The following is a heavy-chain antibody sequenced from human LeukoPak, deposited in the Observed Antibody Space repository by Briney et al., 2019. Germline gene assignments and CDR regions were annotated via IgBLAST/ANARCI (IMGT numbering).Heavy chain of an antibody. CDR2: IYYSGST. D-gene: IGHD5-18*01. V-gene: IGHV4-61*01. J-gene: IGHJ4*02. CDR1: GGSFSSGSYY. Sequence: SETLSLTCTVSGGSFSSGSYYWSWIRQPPGKGLEWIGYIYYSGSTNYNPSLKSRVTISVDTSKNQFSLKLSSVTAADTAVYYCARADSYGFYFDYWGQGTLVTVSS. CDR3: ARADSYGFYFDY.